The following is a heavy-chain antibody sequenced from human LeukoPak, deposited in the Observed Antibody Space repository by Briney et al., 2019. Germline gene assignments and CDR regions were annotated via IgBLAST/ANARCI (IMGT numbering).Heavy chain of an antibody. CDR1: GGSSSGYY. J-gene: IGHJ4*02. V-gene: IGHV4-34*01. CDR2: INHSGST. Sequence: SETLSLTCAVYGGSSSGYYWSWIRQPPGKGLEWIGEINHSGSTNYNPSLKSRVTISVDTSKNQFSLKLSSVTAADTAAYYCARDRQGSGYDLSWFDYWGQGTLVTVSS. D-gene: IGHD5-12*01. CDR3: ARDRQGSGYDLSWFDY.